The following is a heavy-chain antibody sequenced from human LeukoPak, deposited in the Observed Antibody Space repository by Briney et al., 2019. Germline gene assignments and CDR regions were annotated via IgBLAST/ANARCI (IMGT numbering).Heavy chain of an antibody. V-gene: IGHV3-48*03. J-gene: IGHJ6*03. D-gene: IGHD3-10*02. CDR3: ARDCSSYYYYMDV. CDR2: ISSSGSTI. CDR1: GFTFSSYE. Sequence: PGGSLRLSCAASGFTFSSYEMSWVRQAPGKRLEWVSYISSSGSTIYYADSVKGRFTISRDNAKNSLYLQMNSLRAEDTAVYYCARDCSSYYYYMDVWGKGTTVTVSS.